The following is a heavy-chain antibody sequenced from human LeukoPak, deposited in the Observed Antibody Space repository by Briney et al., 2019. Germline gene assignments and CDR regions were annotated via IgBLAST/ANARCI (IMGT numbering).Heavy chain of an antibody. V-gene: IGHV3-64*01. D-gene: IGHD6-19*01. Sequence: PGGSLRLSCAASGFTFSSYAMHWVRQAPGQGLEYVSVISANGDSTYYANSVKGRFTISRDNSKNTLYLQMGGLRGGDMAVYYCARRGSSGWYVDVWGKGTTVTVSS. CDR2: ISANGDST. CDR1: GFTFSSYA. J-gene: IGHJ6*03. CDR3: ARRGSSGWYVDV.